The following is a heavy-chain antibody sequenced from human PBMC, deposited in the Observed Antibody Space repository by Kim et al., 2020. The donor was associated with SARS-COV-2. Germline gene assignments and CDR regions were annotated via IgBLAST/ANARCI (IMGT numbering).Heavy chain of an antibody. Sequence: GGSLRLSCAASGFTFSSYAMSWVRQAPGKGLEWVSAISGSGGSTYYADSVKGRFTISRDNSKNTLYLQMNSLRAEDTAVYYCANVNQNGGYYLFDYWGQGTLVTVSS. V-gene: IGHV3-23*01. CDR1: GFTFSSYA. CDR2: ISGSGGST. CDR3: ANVNQNGGYYLFDY. D-gene: IGHD3-22*01. J-gene: IGHJ4*02.